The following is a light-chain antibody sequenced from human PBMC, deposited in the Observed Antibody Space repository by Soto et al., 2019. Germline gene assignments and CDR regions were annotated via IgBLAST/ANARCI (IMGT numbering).Light chain of an antibody. CDR1: SSDVGGYNY. CDR2: EVS. V-gene: IGLV2-14*01. CDR3: ASYTSSSTSVI. Sequence: QSALTQPASVSGSPGQSVTISCTGTSSDVGGYNYVSWYQHHPGKAPKLIIFEVSNRPSGISSRFSGSKSGNTASLTISGLQAEDEADYYCASYTSSSTSVIFGRGTKLTVL. J-gene: IGLJ2*01.